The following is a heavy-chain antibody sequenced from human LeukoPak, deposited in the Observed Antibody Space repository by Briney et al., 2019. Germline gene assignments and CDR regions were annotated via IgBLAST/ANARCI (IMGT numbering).Heavy chain of an antibody. CDR3: AGLMTTVTRDDY. Sequence: SETLSLTCTVSGGSISSSSYYWGWIRQPPGKGLEWIGSIYYSGSTYYNPSLKSRVTISVDTSKNQFSLKLSSVTAADTAVYYCAGLMTTVTRDDYWGQGTLVTVSS. V-gene: IGHV4-39*01. CDR1: GGSISSSSYY. D-gene: IGHD4-11*01. J-gene: IGHJ4*02. CDR2: IYYSGST.